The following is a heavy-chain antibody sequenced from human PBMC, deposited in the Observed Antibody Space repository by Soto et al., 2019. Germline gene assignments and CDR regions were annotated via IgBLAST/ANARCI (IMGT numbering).Heavy chain of an antibody. Sequence: HISCQVSGYTFTNYWVAWVRQMPGKGLEWMGIVFPGDSETRYSPSFQGQVTFSADQSTSTAFLKWNSRRASDTAVYYCAGRKLHGGGGSCYGTKDRDYWCQGT. CDR2: VFPGDSET. V-gene: IGHV5-51*01. CDR3: AGRKLHGGGGSCYGTKDRDY. CDR1: GYTFTNYW. D-gene: IGHD3-22*01. J-gene: IGHJ4*02.